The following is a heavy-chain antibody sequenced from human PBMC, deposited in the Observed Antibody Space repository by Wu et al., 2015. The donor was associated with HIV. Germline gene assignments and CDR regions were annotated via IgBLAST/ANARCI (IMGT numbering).Heavy chain of an antibody. Sequence: QVQLVQSGAEVKKPGASVKVSCKASGYTFTTYDINWVRQATGQGPEWMGWMNPNSGNTGYAQNFQGRVTITRNTSISTAYMELSSLRSEDTAVYYCARGTGYYYYMDVWGKGTTVTVSS. V-gene: IGHV1-8*01. J-gene: IGHJ6*03. CDR3: ARGTGYYYYMDV. CDR1: GYTFTTYD. CDR2: MNPNSGNT.